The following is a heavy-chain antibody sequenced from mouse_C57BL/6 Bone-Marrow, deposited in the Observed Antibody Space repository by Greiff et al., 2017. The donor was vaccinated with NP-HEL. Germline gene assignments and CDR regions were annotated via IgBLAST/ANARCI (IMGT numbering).Heavy chain of an antibody. CDR3: ARSRSTVVAPGFAY. J-gene: IGHJ3*01. CDR1: GFTFSSYA. V-gene: IGHV5-4*01. CDR2: ISDGGSYT. Sequence: EVQGVESGGGLVKPGGSLKLSCAASGFTFSSYAMSWVRQTPEKRLEWVATISDGGSYTYYPDNVKGRFTISRDNAKNNLYLQMSHLKSEDTAMYYCARSRSTVVAPGFAYWGQGTLVTVSA. D-gene: IGHD1-1*01.